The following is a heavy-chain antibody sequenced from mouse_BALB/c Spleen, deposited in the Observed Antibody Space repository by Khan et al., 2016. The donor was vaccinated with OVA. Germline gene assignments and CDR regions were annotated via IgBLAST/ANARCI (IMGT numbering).Heavy chain of an antibody. CDR3: ARAYYRYDGYYAMDY. CDR1: GFSLSRYN. V-gene: IGHV2-6-4*01. Sequence: QVQLKESGPGLVAPSQTLSSTCTVSGFSLSRYNIHWVRQPPGKGLEWLGMIWGGGGTDYNSALKSRLSISKDNSKSQVFLKMNSLQTDDTAMYXCARAYYRYDGYYAMDYWGQGTSVTVSS. D-gene: IGHD2-14*01. CDR2: IWGGGGT. J-gene: IGHJ4*01.